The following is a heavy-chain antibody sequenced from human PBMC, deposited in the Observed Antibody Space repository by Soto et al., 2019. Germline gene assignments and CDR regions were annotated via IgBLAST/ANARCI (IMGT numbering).Heavy chain of an antibody. Sequence: QVQLVQSGAEVKKPGSSVKVSCKASGGTFSSYAISWVRQAPGQGLEWVGGIIPIFGTANYAQKFQGRVTITADESTSTAYMELSSLRSEDTAVYYCARATDTAMDHYYYYGMDVWGQGTTVTVSS. J-gene: IGHJ6*02. D-gene: IGHD5-18*01. CDR2: IIPIFGTA. V-gene: IGHV1-69*01. CDR3: ARATDTAMDHYYYYGMDV. CDR1: GGTFSSYA.